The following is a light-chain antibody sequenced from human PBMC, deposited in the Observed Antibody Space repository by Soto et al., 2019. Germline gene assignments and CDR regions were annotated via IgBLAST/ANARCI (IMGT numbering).Light chain of an antibody. CDR2: DVN. CDR3: CSYTSSSTLGV. Sequence: QSALTQPASVSGSPGQSITISCTGTSTDIGRYNYVSWYQQHPGKAPKLIIYDVNTRPSGVSNRFSGSKSGNTASLTISGLQAEDEADYYCCSYTSSSTLGVFGGGTKSPS. J-gene: IGLJ3*02. V-gene: IGLV2-14*03. CDR1: STDIGRYNY.